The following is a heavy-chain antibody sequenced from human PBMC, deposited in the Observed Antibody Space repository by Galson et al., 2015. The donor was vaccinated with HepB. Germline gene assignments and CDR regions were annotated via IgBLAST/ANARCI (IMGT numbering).Heavy chain of an antibody. Sequence: SLRLSCAASGFTFSTYWMSWVRQAPGKGLEWVANIKKDGSESHYVDSVRGRFTISRDNATNSLYLQMNSLGAEDTAVYYCARGPSSTYYYVGFDPWGQGTLVTVSS. V-gene: IGHV3-7*01. J-gene: IGHJ5*02. CDR3: ARGPSSTYYYVGFDP. CDR2: IKKDGSES. CDR1: GFTFSTYW. D-gene: IGHD3-22*01.